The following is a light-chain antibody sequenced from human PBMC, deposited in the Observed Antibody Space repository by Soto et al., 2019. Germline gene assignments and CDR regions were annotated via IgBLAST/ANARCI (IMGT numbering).Light chain of an antibody. CDR3: QQYGSSPPRIT. Sequence: EIVLTQSPGTVSLSPGERATLSCRASESVSSSYLAWYQQKPGQAPRLLIYGASSRATGIPDRFSGSGSGTDFTLTISSLEPEDFAVYYCQQYGSSPPRITFGQGTRLEIK. V-gene: IGKV3-20*01. J-gene: IGKJ5*01. CDR2: GAS. CDR1: ESVSSSY.